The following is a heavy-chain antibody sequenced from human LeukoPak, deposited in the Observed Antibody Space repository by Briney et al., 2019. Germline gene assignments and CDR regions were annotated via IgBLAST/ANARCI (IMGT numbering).Heavy chain of an antibody. CDR1: GFTFSSYE. Sequence: PGGSLRLSCAASGFTFSSYEMNWVRQAPGKGLEWVSYISSSGSTIYYADSVKGRFTISRDNAKNSLYLQMNSLRAEDTAVYYCASKSSGWYDDAFDIWGQGTMVTVSS. J-gene: IGHJ3*02. D-gene: IGHD6-19*01. CDR2: ISSSGSTI. CDR3: ASKSSGWYDDAFDI. V-gene: IGHV3-48*03.